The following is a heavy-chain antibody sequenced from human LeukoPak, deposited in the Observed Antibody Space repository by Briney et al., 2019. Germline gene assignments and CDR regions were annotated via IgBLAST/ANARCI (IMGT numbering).Heavy chain of an antibody. J-gene: IGHJ6*03. CDR1: GYTFTSYG. CDR2: ISAYNGNT. V-gene: IGHV1-18*01. CDR3: AGSAAARGYYYMDV. D-gene: IGHD6-6*01. Sequence: ASVKVSCKASGYTFTSYGISWVRQAPGQGLEWMGWISAYNGNTNYAQKLQGRVTMTTDTSTSTAYMELRSLRSDDTAVYYCAGSAAARGYYYMDVWGKGTTVTVSS.